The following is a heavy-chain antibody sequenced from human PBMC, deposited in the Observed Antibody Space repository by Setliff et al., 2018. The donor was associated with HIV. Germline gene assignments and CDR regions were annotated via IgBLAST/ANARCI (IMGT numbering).Heavy chain of an antibody. CDR1: GGSISSSSYY. Sequence: NPSETLSLTCTVSGGSISSSSYYWDWIRQPPGKGLEWIGSIYYSGSTYYNPSLKSRVTISVDTSKNQFSLKLTSVTAADTAVYYCARGTGVGAAPYFDFWGQGTLVTVSS. J-gene: IGHJ4*02. D-gene: IGHD1-26*01. CDR2: IYYSGST. V-gene: IGHV4-39*07. CDR3: ARGTGVGAAPYFDF.